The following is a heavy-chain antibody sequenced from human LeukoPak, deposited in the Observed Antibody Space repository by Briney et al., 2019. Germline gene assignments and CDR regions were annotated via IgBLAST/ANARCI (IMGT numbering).Heavy chain of an antibody. Sequence: SETLSLTCTVSGGSISSYYWSWIRQPPGKGLEWIGYIYYSGSTNYNPSLKSRVTTSVDTSRNQFSLKLSSVTAADTAVYYCARRVLLWFGTRGAFDIWGQGTMVTVSS. CDR3: ARRVLLWFGTRGAFDI. D-gene: IGHD3-10*01. CDR2: IYYSGST. J-gene: IGHJ3*02. V-gene: IGHV4-59*12. CDR1: GGSISSYY.